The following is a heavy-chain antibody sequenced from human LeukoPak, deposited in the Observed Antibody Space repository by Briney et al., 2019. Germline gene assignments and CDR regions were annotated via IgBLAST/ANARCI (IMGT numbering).Heavy chain of an antibody. J-gene: IGHJ4*02. V-gene: IGHV4-31*03. CDR3: ARGDSSGWYIGVTFDY. Sequence: SETLSLTCTVSGGSISSGGYYWSWIRQHPGKGLEWIGYIYYSGSTYYNPSLKSRVTISVDTSKNQFSLKLSSVTAADTAVDYCARGDSSGWYIGVTFDYWGQGTLVTVSS. CDR1: GGSISSGGYY. CDR2: IYYSGST. D-gene: IGHD6-19*01.